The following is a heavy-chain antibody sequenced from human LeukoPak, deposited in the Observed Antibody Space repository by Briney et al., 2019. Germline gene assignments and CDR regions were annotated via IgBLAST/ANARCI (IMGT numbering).Heavy chain of an antibody. V-gene: IGHV1-46*01. CDR3: AREDIVGAPDAFDI. J-gene: IGHJ3*02. Sequence: GASVKVSCKASGYTFTSFGISWVRQAPGQGLEWMGIINPSGGSTSYAQKFQGRVTMTRDMSTSTVYMELSSLRSEDTAVYYCAREDIVGAPDAFDIWGQGTMVTVSS. CDR1: GYTFTSFG. CDR2: INPSGGST. D-gene: IGHD1-26*01.